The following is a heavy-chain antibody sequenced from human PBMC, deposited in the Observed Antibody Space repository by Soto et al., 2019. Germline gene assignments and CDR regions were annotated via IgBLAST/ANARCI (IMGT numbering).Heavy chain of an antibody. V-gene: IGHV4-59*01. Sequence: SETLSLTCIVSGGSISGYYWSWIRQSPGKGLEWIGYIHYSGSTNYNPSLKSRVTISVDTSKNQLSLKLSSVTAADTAVYYCARGSAAGTKSPFDYWGQGTLVTVSS. D-gene: IGHD6-13*01. CDR3: ARGSAAGTKSPFDY. CDR1: GGSISGYY. J-gene: IGHJ4*02. CDR2: IHYSGST.